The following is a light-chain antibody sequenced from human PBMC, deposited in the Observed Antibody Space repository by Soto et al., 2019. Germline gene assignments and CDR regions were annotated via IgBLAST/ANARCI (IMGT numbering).Light chain of an antibody. CDR3: QQRTRWPMT. CDR2: DGS. CDR1: QNLHSF. Sequence: EIVLTQSPATLSVSTGERVTLSCRASQNLHSFLNWYQQRPGQAPRPLIYDGSKRAAGVPDRIIGDGSGTDYTLTISSLDPEDFAVYYCQQRTRWPMTFGQGTRLESK. V-gene: IGKV3-11*01. J-gene: IGKJ5*01.